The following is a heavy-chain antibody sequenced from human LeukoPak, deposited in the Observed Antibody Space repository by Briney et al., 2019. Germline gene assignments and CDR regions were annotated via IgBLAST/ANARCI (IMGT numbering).Heavy chain of an antibody. CDR2: ISYDGSNK. Sequence: GGSLRLSYAASGFTFSSYGMHWVRQAPGKGLEWVAVISYDGSNKYYADSVKGRFTISRDNSKNTLYLQMNSLRAEDTAVYYRAKDLYSSGSRYYYYGMDVWGQGTTVTVSS. J-gene: IGHJ6*02. V-gene: IGHV3-30*18. D-gene: IGHD6-19*01. CDR3: AKDLYSSGSRYYYYGMDV. CDR1: GFTFSSYG.